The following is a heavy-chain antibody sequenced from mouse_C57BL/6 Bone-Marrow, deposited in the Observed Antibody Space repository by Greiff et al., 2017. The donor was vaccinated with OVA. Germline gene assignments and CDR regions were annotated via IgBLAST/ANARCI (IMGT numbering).Heavy chain of an antibody. J-gene: IGHJ2*01. Sequence: VQLQQSGAELVKPRASVQLSCKASGYTFTSYWMHWVKQRPGQGLEWIGMIHPNSGSTNYNEKFKSKATLTVDKSSSTAYMQLSSLTSEDSAVYYCARWVKNLLWSGDYWGQGTTLTVSS. D-gene: IGHD2-1*01. CDR3: ARWVKNLLWSGDY. CDR2: IHPNSGST. V-gene: IGHV1-64*01. CDR1: GYTFTSYW.